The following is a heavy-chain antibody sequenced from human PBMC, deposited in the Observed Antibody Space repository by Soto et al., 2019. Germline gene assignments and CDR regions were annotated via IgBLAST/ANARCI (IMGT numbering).Heavy chain of an antibody. V-gene: IGHV3-33*01. Sequence: LRLSCAASGFTFSSYGMYWVRQAPGKGLEWVAVIWYDGSNKYYADSVKGRFTISRDNSKNTLYLQMNSLRAEDTAMYYCARTVGSSTSCCAGAGCYYYGMDVWGQGTTVTVSS. CDR2: IWYDGSNK. J-gene: IGHJ6*02. CDR3: ARTVGSSTSCCAGAGCYYYGMDV. D-gene: IGHD2-2*01. CDR1: GFTFSSYG.